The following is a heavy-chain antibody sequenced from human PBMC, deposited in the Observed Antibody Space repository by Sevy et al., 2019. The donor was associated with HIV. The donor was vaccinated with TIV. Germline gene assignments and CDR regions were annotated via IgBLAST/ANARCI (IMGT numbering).Heavy chain of an antibody. V-gene: IGHV4-59*13. CDR1: GGSISSYY. CDR2: IYYSGST. D-gene: IGHD6-13*01. J-gene: IGHJ5*02. CDR3: ARELGGCWYDWFDP. Sequence: SETLSLTCTVSGGSISSYYWSWIRQPPGKGLEWIGYIYYSGSTNYNPSLKSRVTISVDTSKNQFSLKLSSVTAADTAVYYCARELGGCWYDWFDPWGQGTLVTVSS.